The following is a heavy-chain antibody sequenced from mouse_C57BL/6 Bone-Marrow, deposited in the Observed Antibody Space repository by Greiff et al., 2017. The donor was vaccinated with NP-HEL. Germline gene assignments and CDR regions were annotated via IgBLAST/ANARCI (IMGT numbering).Heavy chain of an antibody. CDR3: ARSGITTVVAHFDY. J-gene: IGHJ2*01. V-gene: IGHV1-80*01. D-gene: IGHD1-1*01. CDR2: IYPGDGDT. CDR1: GYAFSSYW. Sequence: VKLMESGAELVKPGASVKISCKASGYAFSSYWMNWVKQRPGKGLEWIGQIYPGDGDTNYNGKFKGKATLTADKSSSTAYMQLSSLTSEDSAVYFCARSGITTVVAHFDYWGQGTTLTVSS.